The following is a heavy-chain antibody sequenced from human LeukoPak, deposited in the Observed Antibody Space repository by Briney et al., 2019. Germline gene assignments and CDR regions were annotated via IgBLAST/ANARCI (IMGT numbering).Heavy chain of an antibody. CDR1: GFTFSSYG. J-gene: IGHJ3*02. CDR2: IYSGGST. Sequence: GGSLRLSCVASGFTFSSYGMHWVRQAPGKGLEWVPIIYSGGSTYYPDSVKGRFTISRDNSKNTLYLQMNSLRAEDTAVYYCASGYSGYALDAFDIWGQGTMVTVSS. CDR3: ASGYSGYALDAFDI. D-gene: IGHD5-12*01. V-gene: IGHV3-NL1*01.